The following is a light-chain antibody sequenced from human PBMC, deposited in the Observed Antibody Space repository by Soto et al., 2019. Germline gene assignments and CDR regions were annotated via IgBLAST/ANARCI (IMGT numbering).Light chain of an antibody. V-gene: IGKV3-20*01. CDR1: QSVSNTY. J-gene: IGKJ2*01. CDR3: QPYGSSRPYT. CDR2: GSS. Sequence: VLTQSPGTLSLSPGDRSTLSCRASQSVSNTYFAWYQQKPGQAPRLLIFGSSARATGISDGFSGSGSGTDFSPTISRVELDYFAGYYCQPYGSSRPYTFGQGTKQEIK.